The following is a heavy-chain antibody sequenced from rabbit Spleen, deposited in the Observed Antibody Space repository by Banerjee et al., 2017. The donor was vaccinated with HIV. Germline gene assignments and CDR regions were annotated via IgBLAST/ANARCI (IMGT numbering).Heavy chain of an antibody. Sequence: QEQLVESGGGLVQPEGSLTLTCKASGFSFINKHVMCWVRQAPGKGLEWIGYIDPIFSSTYYASWVNGRFTISSHNAQNTLYLQLNSLTAADTATYFCARDPAYASSSDYYIPYLWGPGTLVTVS. CDR1: GFSFINKHV. CDR2: IDPIFSST. D-gene: IGHD1-1*01. CDR3: ARDPAYASSSDYYIPYL. V-gene: IGHV1S47*01. J-gene: IGHJ4*01.